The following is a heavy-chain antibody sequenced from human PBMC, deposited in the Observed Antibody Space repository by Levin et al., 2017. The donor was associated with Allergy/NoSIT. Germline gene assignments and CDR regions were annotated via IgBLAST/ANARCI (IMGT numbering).Heavy chain of an antibody. V-gene: IGHV1-2*06. Sequence: ASVKVSCKASGYTFTGYYMHWVRQAPGQGLEWMGRINPNSGGTNYAQKFQGRVTMTRDTSISTAYMELSRLRSDDTAVYYCARRIYCSGGSCQWDYFDYWGQGTLVTVSS. J-gene: IGHJ4*02. CDR1: GYTFTGYY. CDR3: ARRIYCSGGSCQWDYFDY. CDR2: INPNSGGT. D-gene: IGHD2-15*01.